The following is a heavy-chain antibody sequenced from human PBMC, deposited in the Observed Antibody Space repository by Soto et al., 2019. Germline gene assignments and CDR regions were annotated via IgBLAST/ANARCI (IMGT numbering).Heavy chain of an antibody. CDR3: AQDRTASYSSGPKGPLDY. V-gene: IGHV3-30*18. Sequence: PGVSLRLSCAASGFTFSSYGMHWVRQAPGKGLEWVAVISYDGSNKYYADSVKGLFTISRDNSKNTLYLQMNSLRAEDTAVYYCAQDRTASYSSGPKGPLDYWGQGTLVTVSS. CDR1: GFTFSSYG. CDR2: ISYDGSNK. J-gene: IGHJ4*02. D-gene: IGHD6-25*01.